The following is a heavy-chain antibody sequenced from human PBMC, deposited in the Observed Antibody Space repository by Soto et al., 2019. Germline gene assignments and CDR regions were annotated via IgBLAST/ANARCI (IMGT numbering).Heavy chain of an antibody. D-gene: IGHD3-3*01. V-gene: IGHV4-34*01. J-gene: IGHJ4*02. CDR1: GGSFSGYY. Sequence: TLSLTCAVYGGSFSGYYWSWIRQPPGKGLEWIGEINHSGSTNYNPSLKSRVTISVDTSKNQFSLKLSSVTAADTAVYYCARVLRFLEWSFDYWGQGTLVTVSS. CDR3: ARVLRFLEWSFDY. CDR2: INHSGST.